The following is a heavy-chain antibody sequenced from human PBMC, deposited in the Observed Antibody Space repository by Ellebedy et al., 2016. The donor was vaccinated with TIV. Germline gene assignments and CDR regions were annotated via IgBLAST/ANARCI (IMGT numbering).Heavy chain of an antibody. CDR2: ISASSGYI. J-gene: IGHJ4*02. CDR1: GFTFRTYS. D-gene: IGHD3-10*01. V-gene: IGHV3-21*01. Sequence: PGGSLRLSCAASGFTFRTYSMNWVRQAPGKGLEWVSSISASSGYIYYADSVQGRFTISRDSAKNSLFLQMNSLRVEDTAVYFCARESSYYASGSYFDYWGQGTLVTVSS. CDR3: ARESSYYASGSYFDY.